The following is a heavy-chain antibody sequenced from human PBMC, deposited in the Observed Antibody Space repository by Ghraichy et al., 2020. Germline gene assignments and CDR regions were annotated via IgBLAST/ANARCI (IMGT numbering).Heavy chain of an antibody. CDR1: GFTFTDYW. D-gene: IGHD3-10*01. Sequence: GGSLRLSCAASGFTFTDYWMHWVRQAPGKGLVWVSRIYIDESSATYADSVKGRFTISRDNAKNTVFLQMNSLRVDDTAVYYCASSAVTYYGTALDYWGQGNLVIVSS. CDR3: ASSAVTYYGTALDY. CDR2: IYIDESSA. J-gene: IGHJ4*02. V-gene: IGHV3-74*01.